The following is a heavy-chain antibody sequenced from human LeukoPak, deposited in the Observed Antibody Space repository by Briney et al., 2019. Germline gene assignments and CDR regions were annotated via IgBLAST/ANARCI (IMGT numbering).Heavy chain of an antibody. V-gene: IGHV3-23*01. CDR3: AKDFEFKWQQPSDH. D-gene: IGHD1/OR15-1a*01. J-gene: IGHJ4*02. Sequence: GGSLRLSCAVSGFSFSNYAMSWVRQFPGKGLEWVSGISGTGGNTYYADSVKGRFTISRDDSKNMLYLQMNTLTAEDTAIYFCAKDFEFKWQQPSDHWGQGTPVTVSS. CDR2: ISGTGGNT. CDR1: GFSFSNYA.